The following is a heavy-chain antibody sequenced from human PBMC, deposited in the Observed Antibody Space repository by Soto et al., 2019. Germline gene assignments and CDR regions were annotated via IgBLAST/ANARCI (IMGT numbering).Heavy chain of an antibody. D-gene: IGHD3-3*01. CDR2: TYYRSRFFS. CDR3: ARDLSITIFGVVIQTPDYYGMDV. J-gene: IGHJ6*02. CDR1: GDSVSSYSAA. V-gene: IGHV6-1*01. Sequence: SQTLSLTCAISGDSVSSYSAAWNWIRQSPSGGLEWLGRTYYRSRFFSDYAESVKSRIIINPDTSKNQFSLQLNSVTPEDTAVYYCARDLSITIFGVVIQTPDYYGMDVWGQGTTVTVSS.